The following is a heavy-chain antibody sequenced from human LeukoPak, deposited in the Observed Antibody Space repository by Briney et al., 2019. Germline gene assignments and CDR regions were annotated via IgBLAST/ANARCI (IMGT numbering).Heavy chain of an antibody. Sequence: SETLSLTCTVSGGSISSSSYYWGWIRQPPGKGLEWIGSIYYSGSTYYNPSLKSRVTISVDTSKNQFSLKLSSVTAADTAVYYCARHEEDIVVVPAAIDYWGQGTLVTVSS. D-gene: IGHD2-2*02. V-gene: IGHV4-39*01. CDR3: ARHEEDIVVVPAAIDY. CDR2: IYYSGST. CDR1: GGSISSSSYY. J-gene: IGHJ4*02.